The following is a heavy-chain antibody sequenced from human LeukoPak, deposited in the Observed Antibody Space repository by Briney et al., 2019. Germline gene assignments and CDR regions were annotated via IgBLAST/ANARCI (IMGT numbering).Heavy chain of an antibody. V-gene: IGHV3-23*01. Sequence: PGGSLRLSCAASGFTFRNYAMSWVRQAPGKGLEWVSAVSGSVGSTYYADSAKGRFTISRDNSKNTLYVQMNSLRAEDTAVYYCATLVRKTTTTFRGWGQGTLVTVSS. CDR3: ATLVRKTTTTFRG. CDR1: GFTFRNYA. D-gene: IGHD3-9*01. J-gene: IGHJ4*02. CDR2: VSGSVGST.